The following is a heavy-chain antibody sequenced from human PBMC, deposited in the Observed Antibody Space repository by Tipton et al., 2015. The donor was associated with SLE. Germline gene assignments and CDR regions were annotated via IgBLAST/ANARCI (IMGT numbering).Heavy chain of an antibody. V-gene: IGHV4-34*01. Sequence: TLSLTCAVYGGSFSGYYWSWIRQPPGKGLEWIGEINHSGSTNYNPSLKSRVTISVDTSKNQFSLKLSSVTAADTAVYYCASLPQQTGYSSGWYWDAFDIWGQGTMVTVSS. J-gene: IGHJ3*02. D-gene: IGHD6-19*01. CDR2: INHSGST. CDR1: GGSFSGYY. CDR3: ASLPQQTGYSSGWYWDAFDI.